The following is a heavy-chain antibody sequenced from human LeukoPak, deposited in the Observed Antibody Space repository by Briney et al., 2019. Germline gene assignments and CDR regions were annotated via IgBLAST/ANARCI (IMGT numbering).Heavy chain of an antibody. Sequence: SETLSLTCAVYGGSFSGYYWSWIRQPPGKGLEWIGEINHSGSTNYNPSLKSRATISVDTSKNQFSLKLNSVTPEDTAVYYCARVTGSGWYWWFDPWGQGTLVTVSS. CDR3: ARVTGSGWYWWFDP. J-gene: IGHJ5*02. CDR2: INHSGST. D-gene: IGHD6-19*01. CDR1: GGSFSGYY. V-gene: IGHV4-34*01.